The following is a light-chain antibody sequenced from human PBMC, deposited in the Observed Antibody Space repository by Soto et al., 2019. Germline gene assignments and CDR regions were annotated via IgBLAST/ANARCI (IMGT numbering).Light chain of an antibody. CDR1: QSMSSW. CDR2: KGS. J-gene: IGKJ4*01. Sequence: DIQLTQSPSTLSASVGDRVTLTCRASQSMSSWLAWYQQKPGKAPKLLIYKGSTLESGVPPRFSGSGFGTEFTLTISSLQPDDFATYYCQQYSSYPLTFGGGTKVEIK. V-gene: IGKV1-5*03. CDR3: QQYSSYPLT.